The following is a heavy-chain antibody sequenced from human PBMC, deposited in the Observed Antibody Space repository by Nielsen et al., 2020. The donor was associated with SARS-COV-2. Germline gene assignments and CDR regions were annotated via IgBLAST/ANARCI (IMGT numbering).Heavy chain of an antibody. CDR3: ARGGGYKLY. V-gene: IGHV4-34*01. J-gene: IGHJ4*02. D-gene: IGHD5-24*01. CDR1: GGSFSGYY. CDR2: INHSGST. Sequence: GSLRLSCAVYGGSFSGYYWSWIRQPPGKELEWIGEINHSGSTNYNPSLKSRVTISVDTSKTQFSLKLSSVTAADTAVYYCARGGGYKLYWGQGTLVTVSS.